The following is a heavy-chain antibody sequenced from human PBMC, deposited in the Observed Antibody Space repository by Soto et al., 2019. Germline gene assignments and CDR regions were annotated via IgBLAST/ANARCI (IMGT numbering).Heavy chain of an antibody. Sequence: QVQLVQSGTEVKKPGASVKVSCKASGYTFLDFYIHWVRQAPGQGLEWMGFINPSGGGTTYAQQFQGRLTMTRDTSTSTVYMELISLRSEDTAMYYCARDKPFSAGYWGQGTLDT. CDR1: GYTFLDFY. D-gene: IGHD3-3*02. CDR2: INPSGGGT. CDR3: ARDKPFSAGY. J-gene: IGHJ4*02. V-gene: IGHV1-46*01.